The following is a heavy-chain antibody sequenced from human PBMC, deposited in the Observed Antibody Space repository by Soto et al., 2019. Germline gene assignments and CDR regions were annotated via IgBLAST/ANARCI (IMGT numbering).Heavy chain of an antibody. CDR2: IWYDGSNK. D-gene: IGHD5-12*01. V-gene: IGHV3-33*01. Sequence: QVQLVESGGGVVQPGRSLRLSCAASGFTFSSHGMHWVRQAPGKGLEWVAVIWYDGSNKYYAESVKGRFTISRDISKNALDLQMNSLRAEDTAVYYCARDSSGYSGYAWGQGTLVTVSS. J-gene: IGHJ5*02. CDR1: GFTFSSHG. CDR3: ARDSSGYSGYA.